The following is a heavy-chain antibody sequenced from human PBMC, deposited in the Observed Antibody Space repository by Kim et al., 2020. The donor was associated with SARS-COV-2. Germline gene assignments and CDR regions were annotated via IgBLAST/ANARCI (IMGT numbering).Heavy chain of an antibody. D-gene: IGHD2-2*02. J-gene: IGHJ6*03. CDR3: ARVGRGYCSSTSCYTVYYYYYMDV. CDR2: INPNSGGT. V-gene: IGHV1-2*02. Sequence: ASVKVSCKASGYTFTGYYMHWVRQAPGQGLEWMGWINPNSGGTNYAQKFQGRVTMTRDTSISTAYMELSRLRSDDTAVYYCARVGRGYCSSTSCYTVYYYYYMDVWGKGTTVTVSS. CDR1: GYTFTGYY.